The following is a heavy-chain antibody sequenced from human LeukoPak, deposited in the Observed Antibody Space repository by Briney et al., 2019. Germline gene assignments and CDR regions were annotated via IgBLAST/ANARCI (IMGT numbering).Heavy chain of an antibody. CDR2: ISGSGGST. J-gene: IGHJ4*02. D-gene: IGHD6-13*01. Sequence: GGSLRLSCAASGFTFSSYAMSWVRQARGKGLEWVSAISGSGGSTYYADSVKGRFTISRDNSKTTLYLQMNSLRAEDTAVYYCAKIPGSSWYDGPIDYWGQGTLVTVSS. CDR3: AKIPGSSWYDGPIDY. CDR1: GFTFSSYA. V-gene: IGHV3-23*01.